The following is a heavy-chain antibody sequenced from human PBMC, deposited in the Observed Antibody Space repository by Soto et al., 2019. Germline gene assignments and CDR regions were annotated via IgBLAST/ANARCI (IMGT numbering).Heavy chain of an antibody. D-gene: IGHD5-12*01. J-gene: IGHJ2*01. CDR2: IIPIFGTV. Sequence: QVQLVQSGAEVKKPGSSVKVSCKASGGTFSNYPVSWVRQAPGQGLEWMGGIIPIFGTVNYAQKFQGRLTITADESPSTAYMELSSLRSEDTAVYYCARGNHRWLQLWYFDLWGRGTQVTVSS. V-gene: IGHV1-69*12. CDR1: GGTFSNYP. CDR3: ARGNHRWLQLWYFDL.